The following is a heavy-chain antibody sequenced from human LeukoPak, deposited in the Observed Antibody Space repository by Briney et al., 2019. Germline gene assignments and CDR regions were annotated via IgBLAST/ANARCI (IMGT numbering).Heavy chain of an antibody. CDR2: INPNSGGT. V-gene: IGHV1-2*02. J-gene: IGHJ5*02. Sequence: ASVKVSCKASGYTFTGYYIHWVRQAAGQGLEGMGWINPNSGGTNYAQKFQNRVTMTRDTSISTAYMELSRLRSDDTAVYYCARGKEDSSSWTWFDPWGQGTLVTVSS. D-gene: IGHD6-13*01. CDR3: ARGKEDSSSWTWFDP. CDR1: GYTFTGYY.